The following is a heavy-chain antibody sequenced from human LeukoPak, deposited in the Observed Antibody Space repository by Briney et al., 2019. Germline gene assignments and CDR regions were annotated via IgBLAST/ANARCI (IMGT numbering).Heavy chain of an antibody. CDR2: FDPEDGET. D-gene: IGHD1-1*01. CDR1: GYTLTELS. V-gene: IGHV1-24*01. CDR3: ARGDWNAPRVYYYMDV. J-gene: IGHJ6*03. Sequence: GASVKVSCKVSGYTLTELSMHWVRQAPGKGLEWMGGFDPEDGETIYAQKFLGRVTMTEDTSTDTAYMELSSLRSEDTAVYYCARGDWNAPRVYYYMDVWGKGTTVTVSS.